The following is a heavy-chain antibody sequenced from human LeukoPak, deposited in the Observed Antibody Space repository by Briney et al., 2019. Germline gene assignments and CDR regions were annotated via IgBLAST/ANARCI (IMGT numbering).Heavy chain of an antibody. J-gene: IGHJ4*02. Sequence: GSGPTLVNPTQTLTLTCTFSGFSLSTSGVGVGWIRQPPGKALEWLALIYWDDDKRYSPSLKNRLTITEDTSKNQVVLTMTKMDPVDTATYYCTHSVVLQSWVTNSDWGQGTLVTVSS. CDR3: THSVVLQSWVTNSD. V-gene: IGHV2-5*02. D-gene: IGHD2-8*01. CDR2: IYWDDDK. CDR1: GFSLSTSGVG.